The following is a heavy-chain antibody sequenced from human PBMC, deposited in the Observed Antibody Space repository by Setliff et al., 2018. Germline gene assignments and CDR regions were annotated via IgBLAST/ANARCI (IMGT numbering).Heavy chain of an antibody. Sequence: ASVKVSCKASGYTFINFGVSWVRQAPGQGLEWVGWISPYTGNTYYAPRLQDRVTLTADTSTNTAYMELRSLISDDTAVYYCSRLVRFCTRTTCQRLSGDDFWGQGTLVTVSS. D-gene: IGHD2-8*01. CDR2: ISPYTGNT. CDR3: SRLVRFCTRTTCQRLSGDDF. V-gene: IGHV1-18*01. J-gene: IGHJ4*02. CDR1: GYTFINFG.